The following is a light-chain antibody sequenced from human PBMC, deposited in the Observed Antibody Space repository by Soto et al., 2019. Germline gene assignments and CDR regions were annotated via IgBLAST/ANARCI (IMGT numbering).Light chain of an antibody. Sequence: EVVLTQSPGTLSLSPGERATLSCRASQSVSNNYFAWYQQKPGQAPRLLIFGSSDRATGIPDRFSGSGSGTDFTLTISRLEPADFAVYYCQQYGSSPPYTFDQGTKLEIK. CDR1: QSVSNNY. V-gene: IGKV3-20*01. J-gene: IGKJ2*01. CDR3: QQYGSSPPYT. CDR2: GSS.